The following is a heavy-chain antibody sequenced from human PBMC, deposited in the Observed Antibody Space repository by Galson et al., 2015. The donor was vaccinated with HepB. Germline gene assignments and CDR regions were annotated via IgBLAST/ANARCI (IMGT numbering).Heavy chain of an antibody. D-gene: IGHD5-24*01. CDR3: ARRASSMAKTFDY. CDR2: INPSGGST. V-gene: IGHV1-46*01. CDR1: GYTFTSYY. Sequence: SVKVSCKASGYTFTSYYVHWVRQAPGQGLEWMGVINPSGGSTSYAQKFQGRVTMTRDTSTSTVYMELSSLRSEDTAVYYCARRASSMAKTFDYWGQGTLLIVSS. J-gene: IGHJ4*02.